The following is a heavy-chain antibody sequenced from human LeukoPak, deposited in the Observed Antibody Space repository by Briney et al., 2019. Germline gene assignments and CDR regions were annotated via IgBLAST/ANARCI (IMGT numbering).Heavy chain of an antibody. CDR3: ARTRGFGELFYWFDP. J-gene: IGHJ5*02. V-gene: IGHV4-38-2*02. CDR2: IYHSGST. D-gene: IGHD3-10*01. Sequence: SETLSLTCTVSGYSISSGYYWGWIRQPPGKGLEWIGSIYHSGSTYYNPSLKSRVTISVDTSKNQFSLKLSSVTAADTAVYYCARTRGFGELFYWFDPWGQGTLVTVSS. CDR1: GYSISSGYY.